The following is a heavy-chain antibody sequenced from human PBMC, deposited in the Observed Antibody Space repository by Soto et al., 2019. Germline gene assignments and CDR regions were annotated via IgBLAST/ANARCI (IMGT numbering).Heavy chain of an antibody. CDR2: MNPNSGNT. Sequence: QVQLVQSGAEVKKPGASVKVSCKASGYTFTSYDINWVRQATGQGLEWMGWMNPNSGNTGYAQKFQGRVTMTRNTSISTAYMELSSLRSEDTAVYYCARGDDCSGGSCYSVDYWGQGTLVTVSS. J-gene: IGHJ4*02. D-gene: IGHD2-15*01. CDR1: GYTFTSYD. V-gene: IGHV1-8*01. CDR3: ARGDDCSGGSCYSVDY.